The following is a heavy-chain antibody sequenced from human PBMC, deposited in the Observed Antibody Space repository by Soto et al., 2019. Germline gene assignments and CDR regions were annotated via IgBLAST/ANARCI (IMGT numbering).Heavy chain of an antibody. V-gene: IGHV3-23*01. CDR3: AKTHGDYDAFDI. Sequence: WGSLRLSCAASGFTFSSYAMSWVRQAPGKGLEWVSAISGSGGSTYYADSVKGRFTISRDNSKNTLYLQMNSLRAEDTAVYYCAKTHGDYDAFDIWGQGTMVTVSS. CDR1: GFTFSSYA. J-gene: IGHJ3*02. CDR2: ISGSGGST. D-gene: IGHD4-17*01.